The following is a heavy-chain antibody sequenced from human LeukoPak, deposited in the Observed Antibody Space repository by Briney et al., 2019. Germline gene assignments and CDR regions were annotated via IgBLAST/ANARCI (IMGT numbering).Heavy chain of an antibody. Sequence: VGSLRLSCAASGFTFSNAWMNWVRQAPGKGLEWVGRIKSKTDGGTTDYAAPVKGRFTISGDDSKNTVYLQMNSLKTEDTAVYFCTIDPVVPAAMESVFWGQGTLVTVSS. CDR1: GFTFSNAW. CDR2: IKSKTDGGTT. CDR3: TIDPVVPAAMESVF. J-gene: IGHJ4*02. V-gene: IGHV3-15*01. D-gene: IGHD2-2*01.